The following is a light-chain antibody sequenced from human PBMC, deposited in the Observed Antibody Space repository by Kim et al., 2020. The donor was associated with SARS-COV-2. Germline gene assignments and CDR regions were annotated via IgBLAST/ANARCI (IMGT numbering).Light chain of an antibody. CDR3: AVWDDRLSGWV. Sequence: GQKVTISCSGSYSNIGKNFVYWYQQFPGTAPKLLIYKTNQRFSGVPDRFSGSKSGTSASLAISGLRFEDEADYYCAVWDDRLSGWVFGGGTSLIVL. CDR2: KTN. J-gene: IGLJ3*02. V-gene: IGLV1-47*01. CDR1: YSNIGKNF.